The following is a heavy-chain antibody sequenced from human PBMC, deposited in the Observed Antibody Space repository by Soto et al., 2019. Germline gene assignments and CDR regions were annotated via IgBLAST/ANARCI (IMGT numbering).Heavy chain of an antibody. D-gene: IGHD4-17*01. V-gene: IGHV4-34*01. J-gene: IGHJ6*02. CDR1: GGSFSGYY. CDR2: INHSGST. CDR3: ARQMTTVVTRNYYSYSGMDV. Sequence: QVQLQQWGAGLLKPSETLSLTCAVYGGSFSGYYWSWIRQPPGKGLEWIGEINHSGSTNYNPSLKRRVPISVDTSKNQVALKLSSVTAADTAVYYCARQMTTVVTRNYYSYSGMDVWGQGTTVTVSS.